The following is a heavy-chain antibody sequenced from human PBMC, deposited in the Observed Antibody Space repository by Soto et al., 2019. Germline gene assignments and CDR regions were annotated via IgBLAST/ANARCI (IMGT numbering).Heavy chain of an antibody. CDR2: ISYDGSNK. D-gene: IGHD4-17*01. CDR1: GFTFSSYA. CDR3: ARTSTTVTTGHYFDY. V-gene: IGHV3-30-3*01. J-gene: IGHJ4*02. Sequence: PGGSLRLSCAASGFTFSSYAMHWVRQAPGKGLEWVAVISYDGSNKYYADSVKGRFTISRDNSKNTLYLQMNSLRAEDTAVYYCARTSTTVTTGHYFDYWGQGTLVTVSS.